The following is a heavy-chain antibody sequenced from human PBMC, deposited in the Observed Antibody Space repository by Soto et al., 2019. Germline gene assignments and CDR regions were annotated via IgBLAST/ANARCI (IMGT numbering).Heavy chain of an antibody. D-gene: IGHD2-15*01. CDR1: GGSISSGNYY. Sequence: QVQLQESGPGLVKPSQTLSLTCTVSGGSISSGNYYWSWIRQPPGKGLEWIGFISYSGSTYYSTSVKSQVTLSVDTSKSQFSMNLSFVTAADTAVYYCATMGTPATGLYFFDYWGQGSLVTVSS. CDR3: ATMGTPATGLYFFDY. V-gene: IGHV4-30-4*01. CDR2: ISYSGST. J-gene: IGHJ4*02.